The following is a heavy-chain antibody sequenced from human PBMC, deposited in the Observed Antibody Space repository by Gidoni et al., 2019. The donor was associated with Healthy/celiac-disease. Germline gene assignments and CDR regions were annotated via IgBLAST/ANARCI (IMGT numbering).Heavy chain of an antibody. CDR3: ARVPQGIYYYYYYMDV. CDR2: IIPIFGTA. V-gene: IGHV1-69*01. CDR1: GGTFSSYA. J-gene: IGHJ6*03. Sequence: QVQLVQSGAEVKKPGSSVTVSCKASGGTFSSYAISWVRQAPGQGLNLMGGIIPIFGTANYAQKFPGRVTITEDESTSTAYMDLSSLGSEDTAVYYFARVPQGIYYYYYYMDVWGKVTTVTVSS.